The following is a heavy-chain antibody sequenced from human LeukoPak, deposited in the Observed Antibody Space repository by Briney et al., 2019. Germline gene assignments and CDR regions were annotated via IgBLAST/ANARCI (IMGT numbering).Heavy chain of an antibody. J-gene: IGHJ4*02. Sequence: ASVKVSCKASGYTFTSYYMHWVRQAPGQGLEWMGIINPRGGSTSYAQKFQGRVTMTRDTSTSTVYMELRSLRSEDTAVYYCARDLYYYDSSGYYGFSAPRLPDYWGQGTLVTVSS. D-gene: IGHD3-22*01. V-gene: IGHV1-46*01. CDR1: GYTFTSYY. CDR2: INPRGGST. CDR3: ARDLYYYDSSGYYGFSAPRLPDY.